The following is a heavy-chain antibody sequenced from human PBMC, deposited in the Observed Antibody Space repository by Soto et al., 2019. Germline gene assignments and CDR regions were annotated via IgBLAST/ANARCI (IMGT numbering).Heavy chain of an antibody. CDR1: GFTFSSYS. J-gene: IGHJ5*02. Sequence: EVQLVESGGGLVKPGGSLRLSCAASGFTFSSYSMNWVRQAPGKGLEWVSSISSSSSYIYYADSVKGRFTISRDNAKNSLYLQMNSLRAEDTAVYYCASLDCSSTSCYSSWGQGTLVTVSS. CDR3: ASLDCSSTSCYSS. CDR2: ISSSSSYI. V-gene: IGHV3-21*01. D-gene: IGHD2-2*01.